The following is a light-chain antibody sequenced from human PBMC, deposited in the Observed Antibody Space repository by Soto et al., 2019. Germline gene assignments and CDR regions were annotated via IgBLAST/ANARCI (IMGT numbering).Light chain of an antibody. Sequence: EIVRTQSPATLSVSPGERATLSCRAIQSVSRSLAWYQQKPGQAPRLLIYGASTRATGIPARFSGSGSGTEFTLTLSSLQSEDFAVYYCQQYHNWPPITFGKGTRLEIK. CDR3: QQYHNWPPIT. CDR2: GAS. CDR1: QSVSRS. V-gene: IGKV3-15*01. J-gene: IGKJ5*01.